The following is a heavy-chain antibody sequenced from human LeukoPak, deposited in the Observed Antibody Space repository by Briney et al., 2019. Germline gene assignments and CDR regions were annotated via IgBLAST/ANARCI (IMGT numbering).Heavy chain of an antibody. Sequence: KSSETLSLTCTVSGASFTSNYWSWIRQPPGKGLEWIGYIYYSGTTTYNPSLERRVTMSVDMSKTQFSPRLNSVTATDTAVYYCARLDCGGDCYVDYWGQGTLVTVSS. V-gene: IGHV4-59*08. J-gene: IGHJ4*02. CDR3: ARLDCGGDCYVDY. CDR1: GASFTSNY. CDR2: IYYSGTT. D-gene: IGHD2-21*02.